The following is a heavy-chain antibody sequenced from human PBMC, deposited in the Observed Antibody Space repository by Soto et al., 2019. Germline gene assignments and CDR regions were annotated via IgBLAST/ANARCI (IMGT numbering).Heavy chain of an antibody. V-gene: IGHV3-11*01. D-gene: IGHD2-15*01. CDR2: ISSLGTTR. Sequence: GESLRLSCAASGFTFSDHAMTWVRQAPGKGLKWVSSISSLGTTRNYAESVMGRFTVSRDNAKNSLFLQMNSLSAEDTAVYYCARAGRFCGAGSCYFDYWGQGTLVTVSS. CDR1: GFTFSDHA. J-gene: IGHJ4*02. CDR3: ARAGRFCGAGSCYFDY.